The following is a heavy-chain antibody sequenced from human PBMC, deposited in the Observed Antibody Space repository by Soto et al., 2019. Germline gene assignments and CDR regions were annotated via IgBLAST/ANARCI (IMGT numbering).Heavy chain of an antibody. J-gene: IGHJ6*03. CDR1: GFTFNRYW. CDR3: ARGTQITVWWLYYYMDV. V-gene: IGHV3-7*01. D-gene: IGHD2-15*01. CDR2: IKQDGSET. Sequence: EVELVESAGGLVQPGGSLRLSCVGSGFTFNRYWMSWVRQAPGKGLEWVANIKQDGSETYYVDSVKGRFTISRDNANNSLFLEMNSLRGEDTAVYYCARGTQITVWWLYYYMDVWGKGTTVTVSS.